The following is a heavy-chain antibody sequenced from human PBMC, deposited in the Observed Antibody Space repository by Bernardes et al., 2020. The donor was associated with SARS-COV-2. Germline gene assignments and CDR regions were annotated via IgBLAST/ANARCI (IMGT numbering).Heavy chain of an antibody. CDR1: GFTFDDYT. D-gene: IGHD3-22*01. J-gene: IGHJ4*02. CDR3: AKDMRDSSGYYQFDY. CDR2: ISWDGGST. V-gene: IGHV3-43*01. Sequence: GGSLRLSCAASGFTFDDYTMHWVRQAPGKGLEWVSLISWDGGSTYYADSVKGRFTISRDNSKNSLYLQMNSLRTEDTALYYCAKDMRDSSGYYQFDYWGQGTLVTVSS.